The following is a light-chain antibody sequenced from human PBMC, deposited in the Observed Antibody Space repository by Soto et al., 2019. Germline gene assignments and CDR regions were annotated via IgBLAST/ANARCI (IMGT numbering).Light chain of an antibody. CDR3: QQRNSWPLT. CDR2: DAS. J-gene: IGKJ5*01. CDR1: QSVGTY. Sequence: EVVLTQSPATFSLSPGERATLSCRASQSVGTYLVWYQQRYGQPPSLLIYDASNRATDVPVRFSGSGSGTDFTLTISSLEPEDVALYYCQQRNSWPLTVGQGTRLEIK. V-gene: IGKV3-11*01.